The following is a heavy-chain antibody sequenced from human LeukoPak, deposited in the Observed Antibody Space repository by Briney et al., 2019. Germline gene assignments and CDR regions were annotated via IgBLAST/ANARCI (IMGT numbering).Heavy chain of an antibody. J-gene: IGHJ3*02. V-gene: IGHV1-2*02. CDR3: AREVASVAFDI. Sequence: ASVKVSCKASGGTFSSYAISWVRQAPGQGLEWMGWINPNSGGTNYAQKFQGRVTMTRDTSISTAYMELSRLRSDDTAVYYCAREVASVAFDIWGQGTMVTVSS. D-gene: IGHD2-15*01. CDR2: INPNSGGT. CDR1: GGTFSSYA.